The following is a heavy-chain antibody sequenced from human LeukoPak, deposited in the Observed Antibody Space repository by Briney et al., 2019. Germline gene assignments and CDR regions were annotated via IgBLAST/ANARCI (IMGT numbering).Heavy chain of an antibody. V-gene: IGHV3-74*01. CDR2: ICPDGTVT. CDR1: GFTFSNYC. Sequence: GGSLRLSCAASGFTFSNYCMHWVRQIPGRGLVWVSRICPDGTVTNYADSVKGRFTISRDNAKNMVFLQMNSLRADDTAVYYCVRDFRSADYWGQGILVTVSS. J-gene: IGHJ4*02. CDR3: VRDFRSADY.